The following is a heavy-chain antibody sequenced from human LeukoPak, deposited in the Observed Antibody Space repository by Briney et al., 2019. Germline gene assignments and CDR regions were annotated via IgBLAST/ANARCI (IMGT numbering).Heavy chain of an antibody. CDR2: ISSNGGST. CDR3: ARASGGTFDFDY. V-gene: IGHV3-64*04. Sequence: QPGGSLRLSCSASGFTFRIYAMHWVRQAPGKGLEYVSAISSNGGSTYYADSVKGRFTISRDNAKNSLYLQMNSLRAEDTAVYYCARASGGTFDFDYWGQGTLVTVSS. CDR1: GFTFRIYA. D-gene: IGHD4-23*01. J-gene: IGHJ4*02.